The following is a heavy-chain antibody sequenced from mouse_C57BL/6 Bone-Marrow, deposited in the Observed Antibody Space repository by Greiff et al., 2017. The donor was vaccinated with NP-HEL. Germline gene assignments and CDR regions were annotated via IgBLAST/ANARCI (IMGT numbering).Heavy chain of an antibody. CDR3: ARPYYGSSLDY. V-gene: IGHV1-81*01. CDR1: GYTFTSYG. D-gene: IGHD1-1*01. Sequence: VKLVESGAELARPGASVKLSCKASGYTFTSYGISWVKQRTGQGLEWIGEIYPRSGNTYYNEKFKGKATLTADKSSSTAYMELRSLTSEDSAVYFCARPYYGSSLDYWGQGTTLTVSS. J-gene: IGHJ2*01. CDR2: IYPRSGNT.